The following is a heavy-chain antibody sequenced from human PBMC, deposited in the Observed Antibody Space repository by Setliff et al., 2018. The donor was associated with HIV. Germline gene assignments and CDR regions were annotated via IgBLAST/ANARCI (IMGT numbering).Heavy chain of an antibody. CDR2: ISSSSSYT. CDR1: GFTFSDYY. J-gene: IGHJ4*02. V-gene: IGHV3-11*06. D-gene: IGHD6-19*01. Sequence: PGGSLRLSCAASGFTFSDYYMSWIRQAPGKGLEWVSYISSSSSYTNYADSVKGRFTISRDNSKNTLYLQTNSLRAEDTAVYYCARTREQWVVREFDYWGQGMLVTVSS. CDR3: ARTREQWVVREFDY.